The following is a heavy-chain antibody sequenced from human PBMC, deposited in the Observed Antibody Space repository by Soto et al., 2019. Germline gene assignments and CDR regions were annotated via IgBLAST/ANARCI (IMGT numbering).Heavy chain of an antibody. D-gene: IGHD6-13*01. V-gene: IGHV3-43*01. CDR2: INWDGRIA. J-gene: IGHJ4*01. Sequence: VGSLRLSCAASGFTFSSYSMNWVRQAPGKGLEWVSYINWDGRIAMYADSVKGRFTISRDNTNNHLYLQMNSLRSDDTALYYCAKDEGAAVESPGDWGHGTLVTISS. CDR1: GFTFSSYS. CDR3: AKDEGAAVESPGD.